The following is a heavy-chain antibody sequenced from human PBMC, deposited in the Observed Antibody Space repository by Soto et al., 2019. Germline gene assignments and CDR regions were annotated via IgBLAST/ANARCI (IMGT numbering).Heavy chain of an antibody. V-gene: IGHV4-34*01. J-gene: IGHJ6*02. CDR1: GGSFSGYY. Sequence: PSETLSLTCAVYGGSFSGYYWSWVRQPPGKGLEWIGEINHSGSTNYNPSLKSRVTISVDTSKNQFSLKLSSVTAADTAVYYCARGRSIFGVVIISDYYYGMDVWGQGTTVTVSS. CDR3: ARGRSIFGVVIISDYYYGMDV. D-gene: IGHD3-3*02. CDR2: INHSGST.